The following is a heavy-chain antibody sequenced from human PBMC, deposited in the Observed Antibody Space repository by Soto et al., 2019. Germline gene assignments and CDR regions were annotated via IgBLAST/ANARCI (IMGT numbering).Heavy chain of an antibody. CDR1: GFTLNDYY. D-gene: IGHD3-9*01. CDR2: ISSSGSTI. Sequence: GGSRRLCCTASGFTLNDYYNSWVRQAPGKGLEWVSYISSSGSTIYYADSVKGRFTISRDNAKNSLYLQMNSLRAEDTAVYYCARVQGILTGYPSDYWGQGTLVTVSS. V-gene: IGHV3-11*01. CDR3: ARVQGILTGYPSDY. J-gene: IGHJ4*02.